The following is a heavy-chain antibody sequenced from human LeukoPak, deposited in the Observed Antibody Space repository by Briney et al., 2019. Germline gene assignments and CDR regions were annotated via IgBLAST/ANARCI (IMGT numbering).Heavy chain of an antibody. V-gene: IGHV4-59*08. CDR2: IDYSGST. CDR3: ARLNGGS. CDR1: GGSISNYY. J-gene: IGHJ5*02. D-gene: IGHD2-8*01. Sequence: SETLSLTCTVSGGSISNYYWSWIRQPPGKGLEWIGYIDYSGSTNYKPSLKSRVTISIDTSKNQFSLKLSSETAADTAVYYCARLNGGSWGQGTLVTVSS.